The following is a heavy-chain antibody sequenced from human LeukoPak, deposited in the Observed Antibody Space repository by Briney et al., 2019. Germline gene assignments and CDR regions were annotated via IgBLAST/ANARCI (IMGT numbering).Heavy chain of an antibody. CDR2: ISSSSGHI. D-gene: IGHD6-13*01. CDR1: GFTFSSNI. J-gene: IGHJ6*02. V-gene: IGHV3-21*01. CDR3: AREISGSLFYYGMDV. Sequence: PGGSLRLSCVASGFTFSSNIMNWVRQAPGKGLEWVSSISSSSGHIYYADSLKGRFTISRDNAKNSLYLQMSSLRAEDTAVYYCAREISGSLFYYGMDVWGQGTTVTVSS.